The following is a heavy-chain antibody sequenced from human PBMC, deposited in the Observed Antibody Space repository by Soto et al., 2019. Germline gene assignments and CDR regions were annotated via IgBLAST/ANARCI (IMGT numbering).Heavy chain of an antibody. D-gene: IGHD3-22*01. CDR2: IYYSGST. V-gene: IGHV4-59*01. Sequence: SETLSLTCTVSGGSISSYYWSWIRQPPGKELEWIGYIYYSGSTNYNPSLKSRVTISVDTSKNQFSLKLSSVTAADTAVYYCARDRISSGYYLDAFDIWGQGTMVTVSS. CDR3: ARDRISSGYYLDAFDI. CDR1: GGSISSYY. J-gene: IGHJ3*02.